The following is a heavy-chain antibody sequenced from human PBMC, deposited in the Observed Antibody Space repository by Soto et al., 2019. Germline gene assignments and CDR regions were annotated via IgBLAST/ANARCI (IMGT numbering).Heavy chain of an antibody. V-gene: IGHV4-30-2*01. CDR3: ARAIEGYFDY. CDR1: GGSISSGGYS. Sequence: SETLSLTCAVSGGSISSGGYSWSWIRQPPGKGLEWIGYIYHSGSTYYNPSLKSRVTISVDGSKNQFSLKLSSVTAADTAVYYCARAIEGYFDYWGQGTLVTVSS. CDR2: IYHSGST. J-gene: IGHJ4*02.